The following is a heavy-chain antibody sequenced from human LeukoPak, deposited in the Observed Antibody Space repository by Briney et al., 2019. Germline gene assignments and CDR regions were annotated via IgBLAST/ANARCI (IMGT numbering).Heavy chain of an antibody. V-gene: IGHV4-59*02. D-gene: IGHD7-27*01. J-gene: IGHJ3*02. CDR3: ARRGGYPLGAFDI. Sequence: PSETLSLTCTVSGASVSNYDWSWIRQPPGKGLEWIGYVYYSGRTNYNPSLESRVAISVDTSKNQFSLKLTSVTAADTAMYYCARRGGYPLGAFDIWGQGTMVTVSS. CDR2: VYYSGRT. CDR1: GASVSNYD.